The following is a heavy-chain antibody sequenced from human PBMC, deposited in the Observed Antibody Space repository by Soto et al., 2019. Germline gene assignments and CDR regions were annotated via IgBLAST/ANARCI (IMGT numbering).Heavy chain of an antibody. J-gene: IGHJ4*02. D-gene: IGHD2-2*01. CDR1: GGSFSGYY. V-gene: IGHV4-34*01. CDR2: VNHSGTT. Sequence: QVQLQQWGAGLLKPSETLSLTCAVYGGSFSGYYWTWIRQSPEKGLEWIGEVNHSGTTYYNPSLKTRVTISVRTPKNQFSLKRSSVTAADTAVYYCARGIGYCSSINCYSSRRLRFDSWGQGTLVTVSS. CDR3: ARGIGYCSSINCYSSRRLRFDS.